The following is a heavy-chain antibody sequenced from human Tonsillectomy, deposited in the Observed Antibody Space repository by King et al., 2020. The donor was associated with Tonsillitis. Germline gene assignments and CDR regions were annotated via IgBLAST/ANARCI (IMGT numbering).Heavy chain of an antibody. J-gene: IGHJ4*02. CDR2: ISYDGSNK. D-gene: IGHD6-19*01. V-gene: IGHV3-30*18. CDR3: AKDHSSGWYSGYDY. CDR1: GFTFSSYG. Sequence: QVQLVESGGGVVQPGRSLRLSCAASGFTFSSYGMHWVRQAPGKGLEWVSVISYDGSNKYYADSVKGRFTISRDNSKNTLYLQMNSLRAEDTAVYYCAKDHSSGWYSGYDYWGQGTLVTVSS.